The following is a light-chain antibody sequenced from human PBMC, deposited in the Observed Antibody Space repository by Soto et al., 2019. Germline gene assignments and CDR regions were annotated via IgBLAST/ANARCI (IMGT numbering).Light chain of an antibody. V-gene: IGLV1-40*01. CDR2: RND. CDR1: SSNIGADFD. CDR3: SSHSSSSTLYV. Sequence: QSVLTQPPSVSGAPGQTVTISCTGSSSNIGADFDVHWYQHLPGTAPKLLISRNDNRPSGVPDRFSGSKSGTSASLAITGLQVEDEGDYYCSSHSSSSTLYVFGTGTKVTVL. J-gene: IGLJ1*01.